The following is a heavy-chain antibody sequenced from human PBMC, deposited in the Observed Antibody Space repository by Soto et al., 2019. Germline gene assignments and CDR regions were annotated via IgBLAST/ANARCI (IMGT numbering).Heavy chain of an antibody. Sequence: GASVKVSCKASGYTFTSDYMHWVRQAPGQGLEWIGIINPSGGSTSYAQKFQGRVTMTRDTSTSTVYMELSRLRSEDKAVYYCARDWQHSPIRNSVFRFDYWGQGTLVTVSS. CDR2: INPSGGST. D-gene: IGHD3-3*02. CDR1: GYTFTSDY. J-gene: IGHJ4*02. V-gene: IGHV1-46*01. CDR3: ARDWQHSPIRNSVFRFDY.